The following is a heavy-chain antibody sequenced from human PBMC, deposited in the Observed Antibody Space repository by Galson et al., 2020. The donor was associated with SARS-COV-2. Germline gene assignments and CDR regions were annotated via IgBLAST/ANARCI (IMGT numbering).Heavy chain of an antibody. CDR3: ASEIVVVPANDPSEDY. CDR2: ISYDGSNK. D-gene: IGHD2-2*01. J-gene: IGHJ4*02. Sequence: GGSLRLSCAASGFTFSSYGMHWVRQAPGKGLVWVAVISYDGSNKYYADSVKGRFTISRDNSKNTLYLQMNSLRAEDTAVYYCASEIVVVPANDPSEDYWGQGTLVTVSS. V-gene: IGHV3-30*03. CDR1: GFTFSSYG.